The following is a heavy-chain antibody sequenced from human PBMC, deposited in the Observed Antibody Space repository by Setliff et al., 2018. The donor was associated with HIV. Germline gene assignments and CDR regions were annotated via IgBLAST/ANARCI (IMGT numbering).Heavy chain of an antibody. J-gene: IGHJ4*02. V-gene: IGHV1-46*01. D-gene: IGHD2-21*02. Sequence: ASVKVSCKASGYGFSSYYLHWMRQAPGQGLEWMAMIDTTGSTFYAQTFQGRITMTRDTSTSAIYMELNGLTSEDTAVYYCARELPGVCYFDDWGQGTLVTVSS. CDR1: GYGFSSYY. CDR2: IDTTGST. CDR3: ARELPGVCYFDD.